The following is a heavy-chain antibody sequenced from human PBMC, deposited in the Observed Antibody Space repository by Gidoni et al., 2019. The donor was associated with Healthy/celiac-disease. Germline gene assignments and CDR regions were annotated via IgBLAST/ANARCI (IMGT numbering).Heavy chain of an antibody. CDR1: GGSFSGYY. CDR3: ARVGRKNKGRITMVRGVIYFDY. J-gene: IGHJ4*02. V-gene: IGHV4-34*01. D-gene: IGHD3-10*01. CDR2: INHSGST. Sequence: QVQLQQWGAGLLKPSETLSLTCAVYGGSFSGYYWSWIRQPPGKGLEWIGEINHSGSTNYNPSLKSRVTISVDTSKNQFSLKLSSVTAADTAVYYCARVGRKNKGRITMVRGVIYFDYWGQGTLVTVSS.